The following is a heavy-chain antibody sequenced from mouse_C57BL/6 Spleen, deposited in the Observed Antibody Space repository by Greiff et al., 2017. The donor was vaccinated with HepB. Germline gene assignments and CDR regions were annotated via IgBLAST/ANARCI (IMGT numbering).Heavy chain of an antibody. CDR1: GYAFSSSW. V-gene: IGHV1-82*01. CDR2: IYPGDGDT. CDR3: AREREYYGSSWYFDV. J-gene: IGHJ1*03. D-gene: IGHD1-1*01. Sequence: VKLMESGPELVKPGASVKISCKASGYAFSSSWMNWVKQRPGKGLEWIGRIYPGDGDTNYNGKFKGKATLTADKSSSTAYMQLSSLTSEDSAVYFCAREREYYGSSWYFDVWGTGTTVTVSS.